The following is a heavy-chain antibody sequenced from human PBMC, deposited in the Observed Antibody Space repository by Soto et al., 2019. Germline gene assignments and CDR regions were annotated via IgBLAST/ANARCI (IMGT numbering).Heavy chain of an antibody. V-gene: IGHV3-21*01. CDR1: GFIFSSYT. CDR3: ARGWLRDPWMY. J-gene: IGHJ4*02. CDR2: ISASSTYI. D-gene: IGHD5-12*01. Sequence: EVQLVESGGGLVKPGGSLRLSCAASGFIFSSYTMNWVRQAPGKGLEWVSSISASSTYIYYADSLKGRFTISRDNAYNSLYLQMNSRRAEDTAVDYCARGWLRDPWMYWGQGTLVTVSS.